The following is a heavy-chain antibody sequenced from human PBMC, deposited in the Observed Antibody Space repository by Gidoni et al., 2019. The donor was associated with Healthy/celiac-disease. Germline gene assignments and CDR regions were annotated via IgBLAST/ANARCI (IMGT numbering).Heavy chain of an antibody. J-gene: IGHJ4*02. D-gene: IGHD5-18*01. CDR2: INHSGST. CDR3: ARGGVVATSLGGTAMVSPLFDY. V-gene: IGHV4-34*01. Sequence: QVQLQQWGAGLLKPSETLSLTCAVYGGSFSGYDWGWIRQPPGKGLEWIGEINHSGSTNYNPSLKRRVTISVDTSKIQFSLKLSSVTAVDTAVYDCARGGVVATSLGGTAMVSPLFDYWGQGTLVTVSS. CDR1: GGSFSGYD.